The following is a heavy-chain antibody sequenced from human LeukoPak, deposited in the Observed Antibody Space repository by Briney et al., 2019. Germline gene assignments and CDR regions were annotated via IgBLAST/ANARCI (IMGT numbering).Heavy chain of an antibody. D-gene: IGHD2-2*01. CDR1: GGSFSGYY. V-gene: IGHV4-34*01. Sequence: PSETLTLTCAVYGGSFSGYYWSWIRQPPGKGLEWIGEINHSGSTNYNPSLKSRVTISVDTSKNQFSLKLSSVTAADTAVYYCARGASVYCSSTSCYYFDYWGQGTLVTVSS. J-gene: IGHJ4*02. CDR3: ARGASVYCSSTSCYYFDY. CDR2: INHSGST.